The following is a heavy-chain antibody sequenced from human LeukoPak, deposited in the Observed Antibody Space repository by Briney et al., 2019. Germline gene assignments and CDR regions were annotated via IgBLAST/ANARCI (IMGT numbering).Heavy chain of an antibody. CDR1: GGSFSGYY. Sequence: SETLSLTCAVYGGSFSGYYWSWIRQHPGKGLEWIGEVNHSGSTNYNPSLKSRVTISVDTSKNQFSLKLSSVTAADTAVYYCASRPRGGTTVYNWFDPWGQGTLVTVSS. J-gene: IGHJ5*02. V-gene: IGHV4-34*01. D-gene: IGHD1-1*01. CDR2: VNHSGST. CDR3: ASRPRGGTTVYNWFDP.